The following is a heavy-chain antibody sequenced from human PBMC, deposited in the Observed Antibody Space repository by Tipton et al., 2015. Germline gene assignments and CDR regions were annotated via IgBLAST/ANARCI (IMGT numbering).Heavy chain of an antibody. J-gene: IGHJ4*02. Sequence: GLVKPSQTLSLTCAISGDSVSSNSDAWNWIRQSPSRGLEWLGRTYYRSRWYNDYAVSVKSRITINPDTSKNQFSLQLNSVTPEDTAVYYCARDAWAGDTRGFYYIYWGRGTLVSVSS. CDR3: ARDAWAGDTRGFYYIY. CDR1: GDSVSSNSDA. V-gene: IGHV6-1*01. D-gene: IGHD3-22*01. CDR2: TYYRSRWYN.